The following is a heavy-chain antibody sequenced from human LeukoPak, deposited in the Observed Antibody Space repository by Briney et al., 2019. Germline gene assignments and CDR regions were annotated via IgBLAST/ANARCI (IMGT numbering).Heavy chain of an antibody. D-gene: IGHD3-3*01. CDR1: GFTFDDYG. J-gene: IGHJ5*02. V-gene: IGHV3-20*01. Sequence: GGSLRLSCAASGFTFDDYGMSWVRQAPGKGLEWVSGINCNGVSTSYADSVKGRFTISRDNAKNSLYLQMNSLRAEDTALYHCARDFHTKIHVKNTVARFLEWLPRRNWFDPWGQGTLVTVSS. CDR3: ARDFHTKIHVKNTVARFLEWLPRRNWFDP. CDR2: INCNGVST.